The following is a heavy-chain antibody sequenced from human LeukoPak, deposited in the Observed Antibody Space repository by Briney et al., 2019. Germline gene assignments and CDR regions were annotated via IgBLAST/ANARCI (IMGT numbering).Heavy chain of an antibody. CDR1: GGSISSYY. V-gene: IGHV4-59*01. Sequence: PSETLSLTCTVSGGSISSYYWSWIRQPPGKGLEWIGYIYYSGSTSYNPSLKSRVTISVDTSKNQFSLKLSSVTAADTAVYYCARRVYSTSWSYYFDYWGQGTLVTVSS. CDR2: IYYSGST. D-gene: IGHD6-13*01. J-gene: IGHJ4*02. CDR3: ARRVYSTSWSYYFDY.